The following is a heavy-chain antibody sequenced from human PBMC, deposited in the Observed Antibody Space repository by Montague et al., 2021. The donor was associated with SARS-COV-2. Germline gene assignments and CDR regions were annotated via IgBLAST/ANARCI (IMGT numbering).Heavy chain of an antibody. J-gene: IGHJ6*03. CDR3: ARLGDGIVPSPILGLGPYYSFYYMDV. Sequence: SETLSLTCAVYGGSFSRYYWSWIRQPPGKGLEWIGEISQSGNTKYNPSLQSRVSISLDTSRNQFSLKVRSVTAADTAIYYCARLGDGIVPSPILGLGPYYSFYYMDVWGKGTTVTVSS. D-gene: IGHD2-2*02. V-gene: IGHV4-34*01. CDR1: GGSFSRYY. CDR2: ISQSGNT.